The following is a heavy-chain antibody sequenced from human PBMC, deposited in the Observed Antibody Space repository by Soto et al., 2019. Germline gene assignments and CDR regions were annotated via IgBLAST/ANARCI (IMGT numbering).Heavy chain of an antibody. Sequence: EMKLVESGGGLVKRGGSLRLSCAASGFTFSSYSMNWARQAPGKGLEWIAYITSSSTTIFYADSVKGRFTISRDNAKNSLYLQMNSLRDEDTAVYYCARDNGMAGSFDPWGQGTLVTVSS. CDR3: ARDNGMAGSFDP. J-gene: IGHJ5*02. D-gene: IGHD2-8*01. V-gene: IGHV3-48*02. CDR2: ITSSSTTI. CDR1: GFTFSSYS.